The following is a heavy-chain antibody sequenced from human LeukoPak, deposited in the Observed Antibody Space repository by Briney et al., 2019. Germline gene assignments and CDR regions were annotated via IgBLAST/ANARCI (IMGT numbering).Heavy chain of an antibody. V-gene: IGHV4-34*01. Sequence: SETLSLTCAVYGGSFSGYYWSWIRQPPGKGLEWIGEINHSGSTNYNPSLKSRVTISVDTSKNQFSLKLSSVTAADTAVYYCAIGSSSWEGWFDPWGQGTLVPVSS. J-gene: IGHJ5*02. D-gene: IGHD6-13*01. CDR3: AIGSSSWEGWFDP. CDR2: INHSGST. CDR1: GGSFSGYY.